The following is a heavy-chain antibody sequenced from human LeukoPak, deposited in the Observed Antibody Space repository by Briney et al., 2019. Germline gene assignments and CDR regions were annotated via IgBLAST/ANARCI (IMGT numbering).Heavy chain of an antibody. D-gene: IGHD1-7*01. CDR3: ATGGSNWNYQYYFEY. Sequence: ASMKVSCKTSGYTFTNYGINWVRQAPGQGLEWMGWISPYNGKTEFAQKFQGRVTMTTDTSTTTVYMELRSLRSDDTAVYYCATGGSNWNYQYYFEYWGQGTLVTVSS. CDR1: GYTFTNYG. CDR2: ISPYNGKT. V-gene: IGHV1-18*01. J-gene: IGHJ4*02.